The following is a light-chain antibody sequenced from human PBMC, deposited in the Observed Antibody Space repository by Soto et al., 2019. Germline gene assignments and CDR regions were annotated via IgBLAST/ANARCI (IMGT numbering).Light chain of an antibody. J-gene: IGLJ1*01. CDR1: SSNIGSNT. CDR2: SNN. Sequence: QSVLTQPPSASGTPGQRVTISCSGSSSNIGSNTVNWYQRLPGTPPKLLIYSNNQRPSGVPDRFSGSKSGTSASLAISGLQSEDEADYYCAAWDDSLNGYVFGTGTKLTVL. V-gene: IGLV1-44*01. CDR3: AAWDDSLNGYV.